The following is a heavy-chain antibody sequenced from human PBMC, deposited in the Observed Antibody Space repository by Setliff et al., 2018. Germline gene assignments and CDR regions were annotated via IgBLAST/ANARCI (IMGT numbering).Heavy chain of an antibody. CDR3: ATDGPVLNGDYIS. J-gene: IGHJ5*02. CDR1: GASISTTYYY. CDR2: IYQNGIT. D-gene: IGHD3-10*01. Sequence: SEPLSLTSSVSGASISTTYYYWDWIRQSPEKGLEWIGTIYQNGITYYNPSVKSRVTISVDKSKNQFSLSLRSVTAADTAVYYCATDGPVLNGDYISWGQGTLVTVSS. V-gene: IGHV4-39*07.